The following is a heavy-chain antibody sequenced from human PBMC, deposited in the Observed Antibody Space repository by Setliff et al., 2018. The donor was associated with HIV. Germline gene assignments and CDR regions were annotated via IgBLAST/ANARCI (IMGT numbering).Heavy chain of an antibody. CDR2: INHSGST. CDR1: GGPFSGYY. D-gene: IGHD6-6*01. J-gene: IGHJ4*02. Sequence: ETLSLTCAVYGGPFSGYYWSWIRQPPGKGLEWIGEINHSGSTNYNPSRQSRVTISVDTSKNQFSLKLSSVTAADTAVYYCARGRVGAARCYFDYWGQGTLVTVSS. V-gene: IGHV4-34*01. CDR3: ARGRVGAARCYFDY.